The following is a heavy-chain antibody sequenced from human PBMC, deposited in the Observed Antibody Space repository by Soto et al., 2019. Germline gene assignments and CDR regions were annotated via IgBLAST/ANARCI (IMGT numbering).Heavy chain of an antibody. CDR2: IYSGGST. CDR1: GFTVSSNY. CDR3: ALTTVTTTTPDY. V-gene: IGHV3-53*01. D-gene: IGHD4-17*01. J-gene: IGHJ4*02. Sequence: GGSLRLSCAASGFTVSSNYMSWVRQAPGKGLEWVPVIYSGGSTYYADSVKGRFTISRDNSKNTLYLQMNSLRAEDTAVYYCALTTVTTTTPDYWGQGTLVTVSS.